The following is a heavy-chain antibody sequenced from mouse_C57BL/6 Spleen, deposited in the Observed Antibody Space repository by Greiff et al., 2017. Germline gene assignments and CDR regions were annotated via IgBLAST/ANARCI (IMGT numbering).Heavy chain of an antibody. Sequence: EVKLMESGGGLVKPGGSLKLSCAASGFTFSSYAMSWVRQTPEKRMEWVATISDGGSYTYYPDNVKGRFTISRDNAKNNLYLQMSHLKSEDTAMYYCARFTTVVGGYFDDWGQGTTLTVSS. CDR3: ARFTTVVGGYFDD. J-gene: IGHJ2*01. D-gene: IGHD1-1*01. CDR1: GFTFSSYA. CDR2: ISDGGSYT. V-gene: IGHV5-4*03.